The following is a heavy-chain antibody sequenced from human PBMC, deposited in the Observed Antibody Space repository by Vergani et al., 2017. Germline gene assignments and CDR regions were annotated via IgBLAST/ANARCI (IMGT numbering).Heavy chain of an antibody. J-gene: IGHJ4*02. CDR2: ISARYPST. V-gene: IGHV3-23*01. CDR3: ASLWGYDSSVG. Sequence: EVQLLQSGGGVIQPGGSVRLSCAASGFTFSACPMTWVRQAPGKGLEWVSAISARYPSTYYADSVKGRFTISRDNSKNMLYLQMNSLRAEDTAVYYCASLWGYDSSVGWGQGTLVTVSS. CDR1: GFTFSACP. D-gene: IGHD3-22*01.